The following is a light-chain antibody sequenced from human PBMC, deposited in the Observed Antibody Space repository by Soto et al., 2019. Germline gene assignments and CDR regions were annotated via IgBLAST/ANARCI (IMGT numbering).Light chain of an antibody. J-gene: IGKJ1*01. V-gene: IGKV3-20*01. CDR1: QSVSSSS. CDR2: GAS. CDR3: QQYGSSPPIT. Sequence: EVVFTQSPASVSLSPGERASLSCRASQSVSSSSLAWYQQKPGQAPRLLIYGASSRATGIRDRFSGSGSGTDFTLTISRLEPEDFAVYYCQQYGSSPPITFGQGTKVDIK.